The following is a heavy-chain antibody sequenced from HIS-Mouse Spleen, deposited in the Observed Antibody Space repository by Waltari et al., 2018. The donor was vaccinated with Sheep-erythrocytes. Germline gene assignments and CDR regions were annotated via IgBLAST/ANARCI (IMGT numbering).Heavy chain of an antibody. CDR2: ISSSSSYI. Sequence: EVQLVESGGGLVKPGGSLRLSCAASGFTFSSNSRHWVRQAPGKGLEWVSSISSSSSYIYYADSVKGRFTISRDNAKNSLYLQMNSLRAEDTAVYYCARDRSNYFDYWGQGTLVTVSS. CDR1: GFTFSSNS. CDR3: ARDRSNYFDY. D-gene: IGHD3-10*01. J-gene: IGHJ4*02. V-gene: IGHV3-21*01.